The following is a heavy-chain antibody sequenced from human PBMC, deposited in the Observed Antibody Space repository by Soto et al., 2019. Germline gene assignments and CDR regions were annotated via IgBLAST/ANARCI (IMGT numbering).Heavy chain of an antibody. V-gene: IGHV1-46*01. CDR1: GYTFTSYY. CDR2: INPSCGST. CDR3: ARECIAAAGYYYYGMDV. J-gene: IGHJ6*02. Sequence: ASVKVSCKASGYTFTSYYMHWVRQAPGQGLEWMGIINPSCGSTSYAQKFQGRVTMTRDTSTSTVYMELSSLRSEDTAVYYCARECIAAAGYYYYGMDVWGRGTTVTLSS. D-gene: IGHD6-13*01.